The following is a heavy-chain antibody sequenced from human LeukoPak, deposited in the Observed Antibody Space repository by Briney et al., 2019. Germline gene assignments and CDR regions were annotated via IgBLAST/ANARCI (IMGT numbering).Heavy chain of an antibody. Sequence: PGGSLRLSCAASGFTFSDYYMSWIRQAPGKGLEWVAYIGSSGSTIYYADSVKGRFTISRDNSKNTLFLQMNSLRAEDTAVYYCARKAGYYYGSGDYWGQGTLVTVSS. CDR1: GFTFSDYY. D-gene: IGHD3-10*01. V-gene: IGHV3-11*01. J-gene: IGHJ4*02. CDR2: IGSSGSTI. CDR3: ARKAGYYYGSGDY.